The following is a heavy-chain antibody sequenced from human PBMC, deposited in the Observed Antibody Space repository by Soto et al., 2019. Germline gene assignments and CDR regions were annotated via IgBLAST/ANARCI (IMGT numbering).Heavy chain of an antibody. J-gene: IGHJ4*02. CDR3: AKTGALRFLGDDY. V-gene: IGHV3-23*01. Sequence: PGGSLRLFCPASGFTFSSYAMSWVRQAPGKGLEWVSAISGSGGSTYYADSVKGRFTISRDNSKNTLYLQMNSLRAEDTAVYYCAKTGALRFLGDDYWGQGTLVTVSS. CDR2: ISGSGGST. D-gene: IGHD3-3*01. CDR1: GFTFSSYA.